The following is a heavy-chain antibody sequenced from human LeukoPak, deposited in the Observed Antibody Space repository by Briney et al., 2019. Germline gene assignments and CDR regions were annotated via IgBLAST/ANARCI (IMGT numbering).Heavy chain of an antibody. Sequence: PGGSLRLSCAASGFTFSSYSMNWVRQAPGKGLEWISYISSSTNTIYYADSVKGRFTISRDNAKNSLYLQMHSLRAEDTAVYYCARRRSGYYFDYWGQGTLVTVSS. D-gene: IGHD3-22*01. CDR2: ISSSTNTI. CDR1: GFTFSSYS. CDR3: ARRRSGYYFDY. V-gene: IGHV3-48*01. J-gene: IGHJ4*02.